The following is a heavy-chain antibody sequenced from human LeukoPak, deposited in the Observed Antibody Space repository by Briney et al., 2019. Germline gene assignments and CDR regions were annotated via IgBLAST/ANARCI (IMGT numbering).Heavy chain of an antibody. CDR2: ISGSGGST. Sequence: PGGSXRXXXXXXXXXXXXYXXSWVXXAPGKGLEWVSAISGSGGSTYYADSVKGRFTISRANSKNTLYLQMNSLRAEDTAVYYCAKDGPPIVVVVAATPGYFDYWGQGTLVTVSS. CDR1: XXXXXXYX. CDR3: AKDGPPIVVVVAATPGYFDY. D-gene: IGHD2-15*01. J-gene: IGHJ4*02. V-gene: IGHV3-23*01.